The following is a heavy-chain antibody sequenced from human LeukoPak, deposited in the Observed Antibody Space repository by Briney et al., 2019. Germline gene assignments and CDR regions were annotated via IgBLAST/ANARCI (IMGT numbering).Heavy chain of an antibody. CDR3: ARVPAADYYYYYYVAV. CDR1: GFTFSSFW. V-gene: IGHV3-7*01. CDR2: IKQDGSEK. J-gene: IGHJ6*03. Sequence: GSLRLSCAASGFTFSSFWMSWVRQAPGKGLEWVANIKQDGSEKYYVDSVKGRFTISRDNAKNTLYLQMNSLRAEDTAVYYCARVPAADYYYYYYVAVWGKGTTVTVSS. D-gene: IGHD2-2*01.